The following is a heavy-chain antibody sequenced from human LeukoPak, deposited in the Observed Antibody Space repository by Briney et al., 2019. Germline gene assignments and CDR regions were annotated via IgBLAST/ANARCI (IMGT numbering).Heavy chain of an antibody. D-gene: IGHD3-22*01. V-gene: IGHV4-39*01. CDR3: ARRDSSGSHDY. Sequence: SETLSLTCTVSGGSISSSSYYWGWIRQPPGKGLEWIGKIYYSGSTYYNPSLKSRVTISVDTSKSQFSLKLSSVTAADTAVYYCARRDSSGSHDYWGQGTLVTVSS. CDR1: GGSISSSSYY. CDR2: IYYSGST. J-gene: IGHJ4*02.